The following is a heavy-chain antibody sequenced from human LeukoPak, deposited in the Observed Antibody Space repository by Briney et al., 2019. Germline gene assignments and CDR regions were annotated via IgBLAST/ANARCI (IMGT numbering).Heavy chain of an antibody. D-gene: IGHD2-2*01. V-gene: IGHV1-69*13. CDR2: IIPIFGTA. J-gene: IGHJ5*02. CDR3: ARSIVVVPYKPFDP. CDR1: GYTFTSNY. Sequence: ASVKVSCEASGYTFTSNYMHWVRQAPGQGLEWMGGIIPIFGTANYAQKFQGRVTITADESTSTAYMELSSLRSEDTAVYYCARSIVVVPYKPFDPWGQGTLVTVSS.